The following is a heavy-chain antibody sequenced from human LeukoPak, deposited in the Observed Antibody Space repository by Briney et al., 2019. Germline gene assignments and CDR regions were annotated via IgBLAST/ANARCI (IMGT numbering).Heavy chain of an antibody. CDR2: ISSSGSTI. V-gene: IGHV3-48*04. CDR1: GFSFSNFG. CDR3: AREESRGLDY. D-gene: IGHD3-10*01. Sequence: GGSLRLSCAASGFSFSNFGMHWVRQAPGKGLEWVSYISSSGSTIFYAASVKGRFTISRDNARNSVYLQMNSLRADDTAIYYCAREESRGLDYWGQGTAVTVSP. J-gene: IGHJ4*02.